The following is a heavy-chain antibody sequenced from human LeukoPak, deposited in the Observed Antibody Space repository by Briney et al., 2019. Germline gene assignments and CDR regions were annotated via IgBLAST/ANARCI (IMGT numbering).Heavy chain of an antibody. J-gene: IGHJ4*02. Sequence: SVKVSCKTSGYSFTSYGISWVRQAPGQGLEWMGWISAYNGNTNYAQKFRGRVTMTTDTSTSTASMELRSLRSDDTAVYYCARDGIAVAGTLVYWGQGTLVTVSS. CDR1: GYSFTSYG. CDR2: ISAYNGNT. CDR3: ARDGIAVAGTLVY. V-gene: IGHV1-18*01. D-gene: IGHD6-13*01.